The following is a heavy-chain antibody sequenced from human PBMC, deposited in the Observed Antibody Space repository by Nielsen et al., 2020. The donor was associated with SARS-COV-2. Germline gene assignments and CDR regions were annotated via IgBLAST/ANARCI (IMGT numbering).Heavy chain of an antibody. CDR1: GDSIGSYY. J-gene: IGHJ4*02. V-gene: IGHV4-34*01. CDR3: ARDGSGSFDY. CDR2: INHSGST. Sequence: SETLSLTCTVSGDSIGSYYWSWIRQPPGKGLEWIGEINHSGSTNYNPSLKSRVTISVDTSKNQSSLKLSSVTAADTAVYYCARDGSGSFDYWGQGTLVTVSS.